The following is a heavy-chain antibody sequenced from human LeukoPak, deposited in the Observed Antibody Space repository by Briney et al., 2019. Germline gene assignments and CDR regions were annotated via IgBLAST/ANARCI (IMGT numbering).Heavy chain of an antibody. D-gene: IGHD4-11*01. CDR3: ARVSASGTVPDS. J-gene: IGHJ4*02. Sequence: SDTLSLTYTFCSDSDSRGNNLWCWIRRTPGRGLEWIGFTYSSGRTTYNLSLKSRVTISVDTPKNQFSLHLSSVTAPATAFYYCARVSASGTVPDSWGQGTVLTVSS. CDR1: SDSDSRGNNL. V-gene: IGHV4-61*01. CDR2: TYSSGRT.